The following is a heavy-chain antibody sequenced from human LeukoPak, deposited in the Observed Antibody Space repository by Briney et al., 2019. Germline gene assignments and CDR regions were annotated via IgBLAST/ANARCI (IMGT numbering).Heavy chain of an antibody. CDR3: ARGRMGGAPQYFDL. Sequence: SETLSLTCTVSGGSISSHYSIRSYYWSWIRQPPGKGLEWIGYTYNSGSTNYKSTLRSRVTISGDTSKNQFSLKLSSVTAADTAVYCCARGRMGGAPQYFDLWGQGTLVTVSS. J-gene: IGHJ4*02. D-gene: IGHD1-26*01. CDR2: TYNSGST. CDR1: GGSISSHYSIRSYY. V-gene: IGHV4-61*01.